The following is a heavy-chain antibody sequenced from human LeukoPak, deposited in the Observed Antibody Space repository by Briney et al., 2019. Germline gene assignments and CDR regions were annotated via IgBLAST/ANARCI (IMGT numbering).Heavy chain of an antibody. D-gene: IGHD1-26*01. CDR3: ARASGSYSADFDY. V-gene: IGHV1-69*13. Sequence: SVKVSCKASGGTFSNYAISWVRQAPGQGLEWMGGIIPIFGTANYAQKFQGRVTITADESTSTAYMELRSLRSDDTAVYYCARASGSYSADFDYWGQGTLVTVSS. CDR2: IIPIFGTA. CDR1: GGTFSNYA. J-gene: IGHJ4*02.